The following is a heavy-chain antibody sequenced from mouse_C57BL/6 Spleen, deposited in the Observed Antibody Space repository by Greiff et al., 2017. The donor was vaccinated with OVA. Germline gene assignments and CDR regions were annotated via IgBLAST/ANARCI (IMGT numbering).Heavy chain of an antibody. Sequence: EVKVEESGGGLVQPGGSMKLSCVASGFTFSNYWMNWVRQSPEKGLEWVAQIRLKSDNYATHYAESVKGRFTISRDDSKSSVYLQMNNLRAEDTGIYYRSYYYGSSPYWYFDVWGTGTTVTVSS. V-gene: IGHV6-3*01. J-gene: IGHJ1*03. CDR1: GFTFSNYW. D-gene: IGHD1-1*01. CDR3: SYYYGSSPYWYFDV. CDR2: IRLKSDNYAT.